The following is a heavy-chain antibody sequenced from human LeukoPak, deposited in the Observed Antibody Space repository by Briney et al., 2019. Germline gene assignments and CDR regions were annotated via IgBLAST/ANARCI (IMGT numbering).Heavy chain of an antibody. V-gene: IGHV1-8*01. CDR3: ATRLESMVVTPVGIP. CDR1: GYTFTSYD. Sequence: GASVKVSCKASGYTFTSYDINWVRQATGQGLEWMGWTNPNSGNTGYAQKFQGRVTMTRNTSISTAYMELSSLRSEDTAVYYCATRLESMVVTPVGIPWGQGTLVTVSS. CDR2: TNPNSGNT. J-gene: IGHJ5*02. D-gene: IGHD4-23*01.